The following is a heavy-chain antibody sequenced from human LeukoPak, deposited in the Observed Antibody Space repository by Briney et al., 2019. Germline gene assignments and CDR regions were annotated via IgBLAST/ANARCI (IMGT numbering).Heavy chain of an antibody. CDR3: VKDAGLRYFDWLLYFDY. J-gene: IGHJ4*02. CDR1: GFTFSSYA. CDR2: ISSNGGST. V-gene: IGHV3-64D*09. D-gene: IGHD3-9*01. Sequence: GGSLRLSCSASGFTFSSYAMHWVRQAPGKGLEYVSAISSNGGSTYYADSVKGRFTISRDNSKNTLYLQMSSLRAEDTAVYYCVKDAGLRYFDWLLYFDYWGQGTLVTVSS.